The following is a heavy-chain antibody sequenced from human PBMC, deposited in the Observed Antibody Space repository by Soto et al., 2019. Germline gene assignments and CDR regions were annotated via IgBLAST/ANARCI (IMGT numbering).Heavy chain of an antibody. CDR2: ISVSGGST. CDR1: GFTFSSYA. CDR3: AKDRGAYCSGGSCHPLFRDYYYGMDV. Sequence: GGSLRLSCAASGFTFSSYAMSWVRQAPGKGLKWVSAISVSGGSTYYADSVKGRFTISRDNSKSTLYLQMNSLRAEDTAVYYCAKDRGAYCSGGSCHPLFRDYYYGMDVWGQGTTVTVSS. V-gene: IGHV3-23*01. J-gene: IGHJ6*02. D-gene: IGHD2-15*01.